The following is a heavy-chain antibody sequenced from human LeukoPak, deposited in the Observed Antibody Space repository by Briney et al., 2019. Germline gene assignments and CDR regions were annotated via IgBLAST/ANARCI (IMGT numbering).Heavy chain of an antibody. CDR1: GGSISSSSYY. CDR2: IYYSGST. D-gene: IGHD3-10*01. Sequence: PSETLSLTCTVSGGSISSSSYYWGWIRQPPGKGLEWIGNIYYSGSTYYNPSLESRVTMSLDTSKNQFSLKLSSVTAADTAVYYCARRGLGRSGGLWFGESTTSGFDYWGQGTLVTVSS. CDR3: ARRGLGRSGGLWFGESTTSGFDY. J-gene: IGHJ4*02. V-gene: IGHV4-39*01.